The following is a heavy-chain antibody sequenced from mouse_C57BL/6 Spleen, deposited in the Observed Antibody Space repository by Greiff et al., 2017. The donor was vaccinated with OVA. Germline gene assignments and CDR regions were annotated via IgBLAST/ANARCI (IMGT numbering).Heavy chain of an antibody. J-gene: IGHJ1*03. D-gene: IGHD1-1*01. CDR1: GYTFTDYE. Sequence: VQLKESGAELVRPGASVTLSCKASGYTFTDYEMHWVKQTPVHGLEWIGAIDPETGGTAYNQKFKGKAILTADKSSSTAYMELRSLTSEDSAVYYCTMGYYGSSRYFDVWGTGTTVTVSS. CDR2: IDPETGGT. V-gene: IGHV1-15*01. CDR3: TMGYYGSSRYFDV.